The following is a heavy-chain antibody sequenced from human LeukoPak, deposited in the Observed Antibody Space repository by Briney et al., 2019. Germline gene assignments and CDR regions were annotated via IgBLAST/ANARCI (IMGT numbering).Heavy chain of an antibody. CDR2: ISYDGKKD. Sequence: GGSLRLSCAASGFTFSNYAMSWVRQTPDRVLEWVASISYDGKKDFYTDSVKGRFTISRDNSKNTLYLQMNSLRAEDTAVYYCAKDRSSTSLDYYYMDVWGQGTTVTVSS. V-gene: IGHV3-30*04. CDR3: AKDRSSTSLDYYYMDV. D-gene: IGHD2-2*01. J-gene: IGHJ6*03. CDR1: GFTFSNYA.